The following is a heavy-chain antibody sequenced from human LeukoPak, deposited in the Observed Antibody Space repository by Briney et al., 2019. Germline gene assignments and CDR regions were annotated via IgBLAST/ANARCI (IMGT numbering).Heavy chain of an antibody. D-gene: IGHD1-26*01. CDR1: GFTFSSYA. Sequence: PGGSLRLSCAASGFTFSSYAMHWVRQAPGKGLEWVAVISYDGSNKYYADSVKGRFTISRDNSKNTLYQQMNSLRAEDTAVYYCARDPNSGSATWGQGTLVTVSS. V-gene: IGHV3-30*04. J-gene: IGHJ4*02. CDR3: ARDPNSGSAT. CDR2: ISYDGSNK.